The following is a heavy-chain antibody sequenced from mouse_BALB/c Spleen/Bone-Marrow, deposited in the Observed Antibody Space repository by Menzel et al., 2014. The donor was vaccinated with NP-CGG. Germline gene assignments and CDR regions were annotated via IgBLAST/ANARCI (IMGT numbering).Heavy chain of an antibody. CDR3: SRGGDYFFDY. CDR2: ISYDDSN. CDR1: GYSITSGCY. D-gene: IGHD2-13*01. V-gene: IGHV3-6*02. J-gene: IGHJ2*01. Sequence: EVKLMESGPGLVKPSQSLSLTCSVTGYSITSGCYWNWIRQFPGNKLEWMGYISYDDSNNYNPSLKNRISITRDTSKNQFFLKLNSVTTEDTATYYCSRGGDYFFDYWGQGTTLTVSS.